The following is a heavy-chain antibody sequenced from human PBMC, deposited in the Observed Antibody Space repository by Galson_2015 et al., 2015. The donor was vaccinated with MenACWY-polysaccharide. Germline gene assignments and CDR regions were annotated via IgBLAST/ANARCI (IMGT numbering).Heavy chain of an antibody. D-gene: IGHD6-19*01. J-gene: IGHJ4*02. Sequence: SLRLSCAASGFTFSDAWMSWVRQAPGKGLEWVGRVKSETDGGTIDYAAPVKGRFTISRDDSKNTLYLQMNSLITEDTAVYYCTTPPSGRNVVAGTPGDWGQGTLVTVSS. CDR3: TTPPSGRNVVAGTPGD. CDR2: VKSETDGGTI. CDR1: GFTFSDAW. V-gene: IGHV3-15*01.